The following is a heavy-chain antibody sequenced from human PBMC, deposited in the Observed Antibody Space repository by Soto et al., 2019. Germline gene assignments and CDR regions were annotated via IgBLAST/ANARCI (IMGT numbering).Heavy chain of an antibody. Sequence: GGSLRLSCAASGFTFDDYTMHWVRQAPGKGLEWVSLISWDGGSTYYADSVKGRFTISRDNSKNSLYLQMNSLRTEDTALYYCAKDMEALAVDNYYLKDVWGQGTTVTVSS. CDR1: GFTFDDYT. CDR3: AKDMEALAVDNYYLKDV. J-gene: IGHJ6*02. CDR2: ISWDGGST. V-gene: IGHV3-43*01. D-gene: IGHD1-1*01.